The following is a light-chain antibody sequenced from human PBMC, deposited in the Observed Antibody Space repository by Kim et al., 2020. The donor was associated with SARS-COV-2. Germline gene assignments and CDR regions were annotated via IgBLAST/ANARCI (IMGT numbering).Light chain of an antibody. J-gene: IGKJ2*01. V-gene: IGKV1-39*01. CDR2: AAS. Sequence: DIQMTQSPSSLSASVGDRVTITCRASRSIGNHLNWYQQRPGKAPNLLIYAASNLQTGVSSRFSGSESGTDFTLGIRNLQPEDSATYYCQQSDITPYTFGQGTKLEI. CDR3: QQSDITPYT. CDR1: RSIGNH.